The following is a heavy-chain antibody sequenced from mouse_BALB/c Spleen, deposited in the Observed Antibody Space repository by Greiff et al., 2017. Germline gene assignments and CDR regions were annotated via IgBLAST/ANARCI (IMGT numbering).Heavy chain of an antibody. CDR3: ARIPLYDGYYEDYAMDY. CDR1: GFSLSTSGMG. Sequence: QVTLKESGPGILQPSQTLSLTCSFSGFSLSTSGMGVSWIRQPSGKGLEWLAHIYWDDDKRYNPSLKSRLTISKDTSRNQVFLKITSVDTADTATYYCARIPLYDGYYEDYAMDYWGQGTSVTVSS. CDR2: IYWDDDK. J-gene: IGHJ4*01. V-gene: IGHV8-12*01. D-gene: IGHD2-3*01.